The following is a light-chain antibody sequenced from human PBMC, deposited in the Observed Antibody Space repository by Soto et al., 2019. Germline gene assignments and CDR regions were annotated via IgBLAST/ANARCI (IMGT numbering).Light chain of an antibody. CDR3: QQYNEWPLT. Sequence: EVVMTQSPATLSVSPGERATLSCRASQSVSNNLAWYQQKPGQAPRLFIYSASTRATGIPARFSGSASGTEFNLTISSLQSEDFAVYYCQQYNEWPLTFGGGTKVETK. CDR1: QSVSNN. J-gene: IGKJ4*01. V-gene: IGKV3-15*01. CDR2: SAS.